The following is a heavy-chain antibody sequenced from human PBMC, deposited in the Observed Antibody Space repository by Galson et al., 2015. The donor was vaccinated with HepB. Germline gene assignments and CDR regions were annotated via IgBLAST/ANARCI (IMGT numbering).Heavy chain of an antibody. J-gene: IGHJ5*02. CDR1: GFPFNNAW. CDR2: IKSKTDGETT. V-gene: IGHV3-15*01. D-gene: IGHD2-8*02. CDR3: TTDVYYSTYWSWLDP. Sequence: SLRLSCAASGFPFNNAWMTWVRQAPGRGLEWVGRIKSKTDGETTDYAAPVKGRFTISRDDSKNSLYLQMNSLKTEDTAVYYCTTDVYYSTYWSWLDPWGQGTLVT.